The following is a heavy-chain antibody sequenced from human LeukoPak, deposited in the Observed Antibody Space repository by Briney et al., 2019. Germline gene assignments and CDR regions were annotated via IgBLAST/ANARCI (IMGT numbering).Heavy chain of an antibody. J-gene: IGHJ4*02. Sequence: ASVKVPCKASGYTFTSYDINWVRQATGQGLEWMGWMNPNSGNTGYAQKFQGRVTMTRNTSISTAYMELSSLRSEDTAVYYCARPLDYGDLYDYWGQGTLVTVSS. CDR1: GYTFTSYD. V-gene: IGHV1-8*01. CDR3: ARPLDYGDLYDY. CDR2: MNPNSGNT. D-gene: IGHD4-17*01.